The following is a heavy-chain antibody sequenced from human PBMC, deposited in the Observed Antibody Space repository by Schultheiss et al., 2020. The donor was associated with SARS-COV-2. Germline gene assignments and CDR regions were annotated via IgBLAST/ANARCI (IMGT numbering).Heavy chain of an antibody. CDR2: IRSKANSYAT. J-gene: IGHJ4*02. CDR3: ATPLVGALDY. CDR1: GFTFSGSA. D-gene: IGHD1-26*01. Sequence: GGSLRLSCAASGFTFSGSAMHWVRQASGKGLEWVGRIRSKANSYATAYAASVKGRFTISRDDSKNTAYLQMNSLKTEDTAVYYCATPLVGALDYWGQGTLVTVSS. V-gene: IGHV3-73*01.